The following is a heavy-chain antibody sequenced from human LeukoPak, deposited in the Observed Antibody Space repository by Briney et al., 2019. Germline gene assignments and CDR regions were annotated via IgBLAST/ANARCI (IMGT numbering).Heavy chain of an antibody. V-gene: IGHV4-59*12. CDR2: IYYSGST. CDR1: GVSISSYY. D-gene: IGHD6-25*01. Sequence: SETLSLTCTVSGVSISSYYWSWIRQPPGKGLEWIGYIYYSGSTNYNPSLKSRVTISVDTSKNQFSLKLSSVTAADTAVYYCATDSGNWFDPWGQGTLVTVSS. CDR3: ATDSGNWFDP. J-gene: IGHJ5*02.